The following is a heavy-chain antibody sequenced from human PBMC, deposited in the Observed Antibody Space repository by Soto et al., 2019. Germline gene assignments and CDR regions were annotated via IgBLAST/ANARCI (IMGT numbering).Heavy chain of an antibody. V-gene: IGHV5-51*01. CDR1: GYSFTSYW. CDR3: ARLGMGADYSNGYYFDY. D-gene: IGHD4-4*01. CDR2: IYPGDSDT. J-gene: IGHJ4*02. Sequence: GESLKISCKGSGYSFTSYWIGWVRQMPGNGLEWMGIIYPGDSDTRYSPSFQGQVTISADKSISTAYLQWSSLKASDTAMYYCARLGMGADYSNGYYFDYWGQGTLVTVSS.